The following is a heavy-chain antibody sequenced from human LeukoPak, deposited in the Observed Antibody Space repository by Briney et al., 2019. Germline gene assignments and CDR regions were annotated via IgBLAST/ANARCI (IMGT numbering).Heavy chain of an antibody. CDR1: GLTFSSYS. J-gene: IGHJ6*02. Sequence: SGGSLRLSCAASGLTFSSYSMNWVRQAPGKGLEWVSSISSSSSYIYYADSVKGRFTISRDNAKNSLYLQMNSLRAEDTAVYYCARAPWIQLWLNGRVDYYYGMDVWGQGTTVTVSS. V-gene: IGHV3-21*01. CDR2: ISSSSSYI. CDR3: ARAPWIQLWLNGRVDYYYGMDV. D-gene: IGHD5-18*01.